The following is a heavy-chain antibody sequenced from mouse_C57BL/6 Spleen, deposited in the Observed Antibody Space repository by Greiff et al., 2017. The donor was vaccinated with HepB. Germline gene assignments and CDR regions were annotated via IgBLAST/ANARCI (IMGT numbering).Heavy chain of an antibody. D-gene: IGHD4-1*01. V-gene: IGHV5-9*01. CDR3: ARHLNWDFDY. CDR2: ISGGGGNT. Sequence: EVHLVESGGGLVKPGGSLKLSCAASGFTFSSYTMSWVRQTPEKRLEWVATISGGGGNTYYPDSVKGRFTISRDNAKNTLYLQMSSLRSEDTALYYCARHLNWDFDYWGQGTTLTVSS. CDR1: GFTFSSYT. J-gene: IGHJ2*01.